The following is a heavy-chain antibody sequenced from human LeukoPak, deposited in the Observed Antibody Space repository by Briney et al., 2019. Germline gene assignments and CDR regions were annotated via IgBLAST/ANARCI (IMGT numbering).Heavy chain of an antibody. D-gene: IGHD1-26*01. CDR1: GGSISSYY. V-gene: IGHV4-59*01. J-gene: IGHJ4*02. CDR3: AREDGSGSYYNFDY. Sequence: KSSETLSLTCTVSGGSISSYYWSWIRQPPGKGLEWIGYIYYSGSTNYNPSLKSRVTISVDTSKNQFSLKLSSVTAADTAVYYCAREDGSGSYYNFDYWGQGTLVSVSS. CDR2: IYYSGST.